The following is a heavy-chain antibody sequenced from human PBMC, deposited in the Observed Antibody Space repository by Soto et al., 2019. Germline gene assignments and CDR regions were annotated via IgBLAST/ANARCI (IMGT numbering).Heavy chain of an antibody. CDR1: GFTFSSYG. CDR3: ARDLYGGNSGDAFDI. J-gene: IGHJ3*02. V-gene: IGHV3-33*01. Sequence: AGGSLRLSCAASGFTFSSYGMHWVRQAPGKGLEWVAVIWYDGSNKYYADSVKGRFTISRDNSKNTLYLQMNSLRAEDTAVYYCARDLYGGNSGDAFDIWGQGTMVTVSS. CDR2: IWYDGSNK. D-gene: IGHD4-17*01.